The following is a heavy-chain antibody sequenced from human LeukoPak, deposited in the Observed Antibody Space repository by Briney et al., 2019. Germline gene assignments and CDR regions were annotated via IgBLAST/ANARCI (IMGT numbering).Heavy chain of an antibody. CDR2: INPNSGGT. D-gene: IGHD3-22*01. J-gene: IGHJ4*02. CDR1: GYTFTGYY. V-gene: IGHV1-2*02. Sequence: GASVKVSCKASGYTFTGYYIHWVRQAPGQGLEWMGWINPNSGGTNYAQKFQGRVTMTRDTSISTAYMELSRLRSDDTAVYYCASTYYYDSSGYYSPLNYWGQGTLVTVSS. CDR3: ASTYYYDSSGYYSPLNY.